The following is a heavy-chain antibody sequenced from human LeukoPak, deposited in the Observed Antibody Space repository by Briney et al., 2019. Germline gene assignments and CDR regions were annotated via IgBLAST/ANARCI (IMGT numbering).Heavy chain of an antibody. J-gene: IGHJ4*02. Sequence: GGSLRLSCAASGFTFSDYYMSWVRQAPGKGLEWVSYISSSGSTIYYADSVKGRFTISRDNAKNSLYLQMNSLRAEDTAVYYCANGWKSGSFDYWGQGTLVTVSS. CDR1: GFTFSDYY. CDR2: ISSSGSTI. CDR3: ANGWKSGSFDY. D-gene: IGHD1-1*01. V-gene: IGHV3-11*01.